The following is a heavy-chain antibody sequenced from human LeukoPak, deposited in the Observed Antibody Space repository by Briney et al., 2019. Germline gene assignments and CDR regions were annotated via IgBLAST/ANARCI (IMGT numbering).Heavy chain of an antibody. J-gene: IGHJ3*02. CDR1: GGSISSYY. CDR2: IYYSGST. D-gene: IGHD1-26*01. V-gene: IGHV4-59*08. CDR3: ARHEGSLDAFDI. Sequence: SETLSLTCTVSGGSISSYYWSWIRQPPGKGLEWIGYIYYSGSTNYNPSLKSRVTISVDTSKNQFSLKPSSVTAADTAVYYCARHEGSLDAFDIWGQGTMVTVSS.